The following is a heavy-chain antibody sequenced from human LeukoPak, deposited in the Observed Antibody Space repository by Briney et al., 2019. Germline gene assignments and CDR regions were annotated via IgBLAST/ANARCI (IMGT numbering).Heavy chain of an antibody. J-gene: IGHJ5*02. CDR1: GGSITSGGYY. V-gene: IGHV4-31*03. CDR2: IFYTGAT. CDR3: ASSRSAYDFLTGYSSDTYWFDP. Sequence: SETLSLTCTVSGGSITSGGYYWSWIRQYPGKGLEWIGYIFYTGATHYNPSLKSRVFISMDMSKNQFSLKLSSVTAADTAVYYCASSRSAYDFLTGYSSDTYWFDPWGQGTLVTVSS. D-gene: IGHD3-9*01.